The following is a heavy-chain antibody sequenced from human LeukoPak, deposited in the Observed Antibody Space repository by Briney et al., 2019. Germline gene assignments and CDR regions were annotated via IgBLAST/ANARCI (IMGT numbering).Heavy chain of an antibody. V-gene: IGHV4-34*01. J-gene: IGHJ6*02. CDR1: GGSFSGYY. CDR2: INRSGST. D-gene: IGHD3-10*01. CDR3: ARDNPYGSGTFYYYYAMDV. Sequence: PSETLSLTCAVYGGSFSGYYWSWIRQPPGKGLEWIGEINRSGSTNYNPSLKSRVTISVDTSKNQFSLRLSSVTAADTAVYYCARDNPYGSGTFYYYYAMDVWGQGTTVTVSS.